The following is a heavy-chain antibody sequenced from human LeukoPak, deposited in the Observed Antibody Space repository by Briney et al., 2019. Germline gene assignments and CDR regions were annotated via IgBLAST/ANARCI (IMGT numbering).Heavy chain of an antibody. CDR2: ISYDGSNK. D-gene: IGHD3-9*01. V-gene: IGHV3-30-3*01. CDR1: GFTFSSYA. J-gene: IGHJ6*02. Sequence: PGGSLGLSCAASGFTFSSYAMHWVRQAPGKGLEWVAVISYDGSNKYYADSVKGRFTISRDNSKNTLYLQMNSLRAEDTAVYYCARDSSPILRYFDWLYPQTYYYGMDVWGQGTTVTVSS. CDR3: ARDSSPILRYFDWLYPQTYYYGMDV.